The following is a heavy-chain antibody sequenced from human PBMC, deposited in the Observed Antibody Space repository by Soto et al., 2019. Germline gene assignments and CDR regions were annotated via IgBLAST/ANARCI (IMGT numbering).Heavy chain of an antibody. CDR3: ARNDAFDI. CDR2: IYYSGST. J-gene: IGHJ3*02. Sequence: SETLSLTCTVSGGSIRSYYWSWIRQPPGKGLEWIGYIYYSGSTNYNPSLKSRVTISVDTSKNQFSLKLSSVTAADTAVYYCARNDAFDIWGQGTMVTVS. CDR1: GGSIRSYY. V-gene: IGHV4-59*01.